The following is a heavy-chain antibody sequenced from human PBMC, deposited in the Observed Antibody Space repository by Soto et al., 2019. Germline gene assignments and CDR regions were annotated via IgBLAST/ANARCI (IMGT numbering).Heavy chain of an antibody. Sequence: SETLSLTCTVSGASISSSYWSWIRQSPERGLEWIAYVYHTGATNYNPSLKSRVTISLDTSKGQFSLNLTFLTTADTAVYFCARGGNRYSNVASGVGGFDYWGRDLWSPSPQ. J-gene: IGHJ4*02. V-gene: IGHV4-59*01. CDR1: GASISSSY. CDR3: ARGGNRYSNVASGVGGFDY. D-gene: IGHD5-12*01. CDR2: VYHTGAT.